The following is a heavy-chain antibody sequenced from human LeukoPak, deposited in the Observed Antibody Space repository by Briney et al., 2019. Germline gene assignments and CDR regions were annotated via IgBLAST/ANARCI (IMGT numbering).Heavy chain of an antibody. CDR2: IIPIFGTA. D-gene: IGHD3-10*01. Sequence: ASVKVSCKASGGTFSSYAISWVRQAPGQGLEWMGGIIPIFGTANYAQKFQGRVTITADESTSTAYMELSSLRSEDTAVYYCATVVQDAFDIWGQGTMVTVSS. V-gene: IGHV1-69*13. CDR1: GGTFSSYA. J-gene: IGHJ3*02. CDR3: ATVVQDAFDI.